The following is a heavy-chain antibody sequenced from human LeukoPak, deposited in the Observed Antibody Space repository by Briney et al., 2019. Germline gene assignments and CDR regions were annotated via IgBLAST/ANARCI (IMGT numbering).Heavy chain of an antibody. J-gene: IGHJ4*02. CDR2: ISGSGGST. CDR1: GFTFSSYA. D-gene: IGHD3-10*01. Sequence: GGSLRLSCAASGFTFSSYAMIWVRQAPGKGLEWVSAISGSGGSTYYADSVKGRFTISRDNSKNTLYLQMNSLRAEDTAVYYCAKDSSPIYALWFGESYYFDYWGQGTLVTVSS. V-gene: IGHV3-23*01. CDR3: AKDSSPIYALWFGESYYFDY.